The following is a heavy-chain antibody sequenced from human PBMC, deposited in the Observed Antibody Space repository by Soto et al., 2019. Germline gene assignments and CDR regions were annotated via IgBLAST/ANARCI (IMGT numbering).Heavy chain of an antibody. J-gene: IGHJ4*02. V-gene: IGHV4-4*02. CDR2: ISHSGST. CDR3: AGGYSSGCI. Sequence: QVQLQESGPGLVKPSGTLSLTCAVSGGSVSNTNWWNWVRQPPGKGLEWIGEISHSGSTNYNPSHNSRLTISVDKSKNQFSLKLTSVTAADTAVYYCAGGYSSGCIWGQGTLVTVSA. CDR1: GGSVSNTNW. D-gene: IGHD6-19*01.